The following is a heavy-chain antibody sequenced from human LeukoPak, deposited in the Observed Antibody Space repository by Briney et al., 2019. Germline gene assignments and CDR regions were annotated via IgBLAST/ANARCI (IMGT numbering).Heavy chain of an antibody. CDR1: GYTFTSYY. V-gene: IGHV1-46*01. Sequence: ASVKVSCKASGYTFTSYYMHWVRQAPGQGLEWMGIINPSGGSTSYAQKFQGRVTMTRDTSTSTVYMELSSLRSEDTAVYYCARGESIVATIMVQYFDLWGRGTLVTVSS. J-gene: IGHJ2*01. D-gene: IGHD5-12*01. CDR2: INPSGGST. CDR3: ARGESIVATIMVQYFDL.